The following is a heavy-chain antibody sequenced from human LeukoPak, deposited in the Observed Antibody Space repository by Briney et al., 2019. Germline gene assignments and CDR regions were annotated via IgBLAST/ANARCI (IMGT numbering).Heavy chain of an antibody. D-gene: IGHD3-22*01. CDR3: AHRLGPSFYDSSGSGWFDP. CDR1: GFSLSTSGVG. J-gene: IGHJ5*02. V-gene: IGHV2-5*02. Sequence: SGPTLVNPTQTLTLTCTFSGFSLSTSGVGVGWIRQPPGKALEWLALIYWDDDKRYSPSLKSKLTITKDTSKNQVVLTMTNMDPVDTATYYCAHRLGPSFYDSSGSGWFDPWGQGTLVTVSS. CDR2: IYWDDDK.